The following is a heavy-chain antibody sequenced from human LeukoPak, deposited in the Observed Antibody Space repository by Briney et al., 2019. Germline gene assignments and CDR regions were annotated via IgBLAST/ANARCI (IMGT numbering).Heavy chain of an antibody. Sequence: ASVKVSCKASGYTFSTYPMNWVRQAPGQGLEWMGWINTNTGSPTYAQGLTGRFVFSLGTSVSTAFLQINSLKAEDTALYYCVRGIDTTGYFNYWGQGTLVTVSS. D-gene: IGHD3-22*01. V-gene: IGHV7-4-1*02. CDR1: GYTFSTYP. J-gene: IGHJ4*02. CDR2: INTNTGSP. CDR3: VRGIDTTGYFNY.